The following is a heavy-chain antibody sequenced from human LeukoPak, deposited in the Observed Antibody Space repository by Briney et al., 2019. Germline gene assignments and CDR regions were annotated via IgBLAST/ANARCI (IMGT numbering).Heavy chain of an antibody. CDR1: GFTFSSYW. J-gene: IGHJ6*02. CDR3: AKDIAAGDYYYYGMDV. V-gene: IGHV3-7*03. Sequence: GGSLRLSCAASGFTFSSYWMSWVRQAPGKGLEWVANIKQDGSEKFYVDSVKGRFTISRDNAKNSLYLQMNSLRAEDTALYYCAKDIAAGDYYYYGMDVWGQGTTVTVSS. D-gene: IGHD6-13*01. CDR2: IKQDGSEK.